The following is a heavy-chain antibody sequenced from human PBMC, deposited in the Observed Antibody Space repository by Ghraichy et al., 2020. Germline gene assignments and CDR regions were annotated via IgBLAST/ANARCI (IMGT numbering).Heavy chain of an antibody. V-gene: IGHV3-21*01. J-gene: IGHJ3*02. Sequence: GGSLRLSCAASGFTFSSYSMNWVRQAPGKGLEWVSSISSSSSYIYYADSVKGRFTISRDNAKNSLYLQMNSLRAEDTAVYYYAREVGDIGWAFDIWGQGTMVTVSS. CDR2: ISSSSSYI. CDR3: AREVGDIGWAFDI. D-gene: IGHD2-15*01. CDR1: GFTFSSYS.